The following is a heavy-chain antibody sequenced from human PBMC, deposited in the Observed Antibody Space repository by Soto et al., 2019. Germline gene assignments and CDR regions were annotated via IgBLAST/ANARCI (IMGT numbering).Heavy chain of an antibody. Sequence: QVQLVQSGAEVKKPGSSVKVSCKASGGTFSSYTISWVRQAPGQGLEWMGRIIPILGIANYAQKFQGRVTITAEKSTSTAYMELSSLRSEDTAVSYGATSPGVRVDYWGQGTLVTVSS. CDR3: ATSPGVRVDY. V-gene: IGHV1-69*02. D-gene: IGHD3-10*01. CDR2: IIPILGIA. CDR1: GGTFSSYT. J-gene: IGHJ4*02.